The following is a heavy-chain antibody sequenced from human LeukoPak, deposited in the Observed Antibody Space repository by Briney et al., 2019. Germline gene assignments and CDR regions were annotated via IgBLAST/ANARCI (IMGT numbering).Heavy chain of an antibody. CDR1: GYTFTSYG. CDR2: ISAYTGNT. Sequence: ASVKVSCKTSGYTFTSYGITWVRQAPGQGLEWMGWISAYTGNTNYAQKVQGRVTMTTDTSTSTAYMEVWSLRSDDTAVYYCARDSLGSYSSPDNWGQGTLVTVSS. V-gene: IGHV1-18*01. J-gene: IGHJ4*02. D-gene: IGHD1-26*01. CDR3: ARDSLGSYSSPDN.